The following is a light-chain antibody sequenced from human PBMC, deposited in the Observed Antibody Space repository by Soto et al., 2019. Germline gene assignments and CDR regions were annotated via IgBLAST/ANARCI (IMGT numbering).Light chain of an antibody. CDR2: EVS. CDR1: SSDVGGYNY. CDR3: SSYAGSNNLI. Sequence: QAVVTQPASVSGSPGQSITISCTGTSSDVGGYNYVSWYQQHPGKAPKLMIYEVSNRPSGVPDRFSGSKSGNTASLTVSGLQAEDEADYYCSSYAGSNNLIFGGGTKLTVL. J-gene: IGLJ2*01. V-gene: IGLV2-8*01.